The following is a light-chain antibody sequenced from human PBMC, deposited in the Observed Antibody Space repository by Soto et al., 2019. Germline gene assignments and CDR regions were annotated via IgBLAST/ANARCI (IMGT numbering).Light chain of an antibody. Sequence: EIVLTQSPATLSLSPGDRATLSCRASQSVSSYLAWYQQKPGQAPRLLIYDASNRATGIPARFSGSGSGTDFTLTISSLEPEDFAVYYCQQRSNWPITCGQGTRREI. CDR3: QQRSNWPIT. CDR1: QSVSSY. J-gene: IGKJ5*01. CDR2: DAS. V-gene: IGKV3-11*01.